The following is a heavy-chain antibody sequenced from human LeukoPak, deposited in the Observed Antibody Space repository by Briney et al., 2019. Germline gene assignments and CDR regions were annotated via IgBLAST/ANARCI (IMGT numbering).Heavy chain of an antibody. V-gene: IGHV3-15*01. CDR2: ITSKTDGVTP. CDR3: ATGGGGS. J-gene: IGHJ5*02. CDR1: GFTFKNAW. D-gene: IGHD3-16*01. Sequence: GGSLRLSCAASGFTFKNAWMSWVRQAPGKGLEWVGRITSKTDGVTPLYAAPVQGRFTMLRDDSENALYLQMNSLKVEDTGVYYCATGGGGSWGQGTLVTVSS.